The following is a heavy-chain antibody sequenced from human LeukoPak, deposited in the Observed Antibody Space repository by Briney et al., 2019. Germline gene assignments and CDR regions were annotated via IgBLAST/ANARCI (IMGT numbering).Heavy chain of an antibody. V-gene: IGHV5-51*01. J-gene: IGHJ3*02. D-gene: IGHD6-19*01. Sequence: GESLKISCKGSGYSFTSYWIGWVRQMPGKGLEWMGIIYPGDSDTRYSPSFQGQVTISADKSISTAYLQWSSLKASDTAMYYCARLKGEYSSGSDAFDIWGQGTVVTVSS. CDR1: GYSFTSYW. CDR3: ARLKGEYSSGSDAFDI. CDR2: IYPGDSDT.